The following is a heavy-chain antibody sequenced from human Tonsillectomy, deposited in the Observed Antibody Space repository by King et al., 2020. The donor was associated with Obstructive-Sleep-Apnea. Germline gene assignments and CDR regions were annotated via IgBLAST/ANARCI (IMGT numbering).Heavy chain of an antibody. J-gene: IGHJ6*02. D-gene: IGHD3-9*01. CDR1: GFTFSNYA. V-gene: IGHV3-30*04. Sequence: VQLVESGGGVVQPGRSLRLSCTASGFTFSNYAMHWVRQAPGKGLEWVAVISYDGSKKYYADSVKGRFTISRDNSKKTLYLQMNSLRAEDTAVYYCARDRLRYFDSTHPYYYDGMDVWGQGTTVTVSS. CDR2: ISYDGSKK. CDR3: ARDRLRYFDSTHPYYYDGMDV.